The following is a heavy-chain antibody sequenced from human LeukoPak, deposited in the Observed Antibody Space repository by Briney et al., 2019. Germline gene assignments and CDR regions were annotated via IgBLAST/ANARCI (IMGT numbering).Heavy chain of an antibody. Sequence: GRSLRLSCAASGFNLSTYSMHWVRQTPEKGLEWVSSITTSHTYIYYADSVRDRFTISRDSANISLYLQMSSLRAEHTAIYYSAREKGARHYVWLVKDNWGQGTLCTVSS. CDR3: AREKGARHYVWLVKDN. CDR2: ITTSHTYI. V-gene: IGHV3-21*01. CDR1: GFNLSTYS. J-gene: IGHJ4*02. D-gene: IGHD3-9*01.